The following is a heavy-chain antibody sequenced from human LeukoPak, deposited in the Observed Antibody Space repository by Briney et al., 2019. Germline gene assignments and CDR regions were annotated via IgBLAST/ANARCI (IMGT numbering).Heavy chain of an antibody. D-gene: IGHD1-26*01. CDR1: GFTFSSYS. V-gene: IGHV3-21*01. Sequence: GGSLRLSCAASGFTFSSYSMNWVRQAPGKGLEWVSSISSSNSYIYYADSVKGRFTISRDNAKNSLYLQMNSLRAEDTAVYYCASYPYSGSYFFDYWGQGTLVTVSS. CDR3: ASYPYSGSYFFDY. CDR2: ISSSNSYI. J-gene: IGHJ4*02.